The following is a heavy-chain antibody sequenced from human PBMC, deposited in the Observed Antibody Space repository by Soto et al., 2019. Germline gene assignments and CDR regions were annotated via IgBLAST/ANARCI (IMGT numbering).Heavy chain of an antibody. J-gene: IGHJ6*02. CDR3: ARGPSGGDYYYYGMDV. D-gene: IGHD6-19*01. Sequence: QVQLQESGPGLVKPSQTLSLTCTVSGGSISSGGYYWSWIRQHPGKGLEWIWYIYYSGSTYYNPSLRSRVTISVDTSKNQFSLKLSSVTAADTAVYYCARGPSGGDYYYYGMDVWGQGTTVTVSS. CDR1: GGSISSGGYY. CDR2: IYYSGST. V-gene: IGHV4-31*03.